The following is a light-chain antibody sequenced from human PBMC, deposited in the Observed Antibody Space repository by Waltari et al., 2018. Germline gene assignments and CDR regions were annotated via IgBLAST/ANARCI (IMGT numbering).Light chain of an antibody. V-gene: IGLV1-47*01. CDR3: ATWDDSLSGVV. J-gene: IGLJ2*01. CDR1: SSHIGNNY. CDR2: KNS. Sequence: QSVLTQSPSMSETPGQRVIISCSGSSSHIGNNYVYWYQHFPGMAPKHVMFKNSQRPSGVPDRFSGSSYGTSASLAISGLRSEDEADYYCATWDDSLSGVVFGGGTRLTVL.